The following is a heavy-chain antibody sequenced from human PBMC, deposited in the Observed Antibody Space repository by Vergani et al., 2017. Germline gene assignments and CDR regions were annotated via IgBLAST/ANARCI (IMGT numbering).Heavy chain of an antibody. V-gene: IGHV3-30*01. CDR3: AGAPVAAAGTDYFDY. J-gene: IGHJ4*02. CDR1: GFTFSSYA. Sequence: QVQLVESGGGVVQPGRSLRLSCAASGFTFSSYAMHWVRQAPGKGLEWVAVISYDGSNKYYADSVKGRFTISRDNSKNTLYLQMNSLRAEDTAVYYCAGAPVAAAGTDYFDYWGQGTLVTVSS. CDR2: ISYDGSNK. D-gene: IGHD6-13*01.